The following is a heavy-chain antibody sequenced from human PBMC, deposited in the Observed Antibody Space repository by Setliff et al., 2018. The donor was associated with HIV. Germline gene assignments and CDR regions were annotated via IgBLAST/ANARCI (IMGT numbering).Heavy chain of an antibody. V-gene: IGHV1-46*01. Sequence: WASVKVSCKASGYTFTSYYMHWVRQAPGQGLEWMGIINPSSGSTTYAQKFQGRVTMTRDTSTSTVYMELSSLRSEDTAVYYCARDLRDGFEEWFSTLDDGMDVWGQGTTVTVSS. CDR1: GYTFTSYY. D-gene: IGHD3-3*01. CDR2: INPSSGST. CDR3: ARDLRDGFEEWFSTLDDGMDV. J-gene: IGHJ6*02.